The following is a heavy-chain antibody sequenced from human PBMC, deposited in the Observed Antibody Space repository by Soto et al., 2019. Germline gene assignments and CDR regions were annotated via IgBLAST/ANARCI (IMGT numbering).Heavy chain of an antibody. CDR3: ARGSYYVESSY. V-gene: IGHV3-23*01. D-gene: IGHD1-26*01. CDR1: GFTFSSYA. CDR2: ISGSGGST. Sequence: EVQLLESGGGLVQPGGSLRLSCAASGFTFSSYAMSWVRQAPGKGLEWVSAISGSGGSTYYADSVKGRFTISRDNSKNPLYLQMNSLRAEDTAVYYCARGSYYVESSYWGQGTLVTVSS. J-gene: IGHJ4*02.